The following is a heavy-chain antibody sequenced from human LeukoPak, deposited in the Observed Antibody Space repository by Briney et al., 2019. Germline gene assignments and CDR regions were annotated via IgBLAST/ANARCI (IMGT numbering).Heavy chain of an antibody. V-gene: IGHV4-38-2*01. CDR1: GYSISSGYY. D-gene: IGHD3-3*01. CDR2: IYHSGST. Sequence: SETLSLTCAVSGYSISSGYYWGWIRQPPGKGLEWIGSIYHSGSTYYNPSLKSRVTISVDTSKNQFSLKLSSVTAADAAVYYCARHVSGDYDIWSGYQRPFDYWGQGTLVTVSS. J-gene: IGHJ4*02. CDR3: ARHVSGDYDIWSGYQRPFDY.